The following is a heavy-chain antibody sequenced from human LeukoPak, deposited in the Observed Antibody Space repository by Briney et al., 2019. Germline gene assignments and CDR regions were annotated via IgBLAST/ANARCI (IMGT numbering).Heavy chain of an antibody. CDR1: GFTFSSYA. CDR3: SRETTSGY. CDR2: ISYDGSNK. D-gene: IGHD1-1*01. V-gene: IGHV3-30*04. J-gene: IGHJ4*02. Sequence: GRSLRLSCAASGFTFSSYAMHWVRQAPGKGLEWVAVISYDGSNKYYADSVKGRFTISRDDAKNSLYLQMNSLRAEDTGIYYCSRETTSGYWGQGTLVTVSS.